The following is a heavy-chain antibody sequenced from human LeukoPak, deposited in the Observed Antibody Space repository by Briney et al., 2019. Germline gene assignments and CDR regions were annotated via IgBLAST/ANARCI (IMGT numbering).Heavy chain of an antibody. Sequence: SETLSLTCTVSGGSISRYYWNWIRQPPGKGLEWIGYIYYSGSTNYNPSLKSRVTISVDTSKSQFSLKLSSVTAADMAVYYCARLTSSSSGSSFDFWGQGTLVTVSS. CDR3: ARLTSSSSGSSFDF. CDR1: GGSISRYY. J-gene: IGHJ4*02. V-gene: IGHV4-59*08. D-gene: IGHD6-13*01. CDR2: IYYSGST.